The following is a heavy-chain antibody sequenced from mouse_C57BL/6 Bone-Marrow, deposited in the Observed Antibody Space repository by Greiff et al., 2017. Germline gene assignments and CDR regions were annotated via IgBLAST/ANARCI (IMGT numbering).Heavy chain of an antibody. CDR1: GYSFTGYY. Sequence: VQLQQSGPELVKPGASVKISCKASGYSFTGYYMNWVKQSPEKSLEWIGEINPSTGGTTYNQKFEAKATLTADTSSNTAYLQLSSLTSEDTAIYYCARDNYVFDYWGQGTTLTVSS. J-gene: IGHJ2*01. CDR2: INPSTGGT. D-gene: IGHD1-3*01. CDR3: ARDNYVFDY. V-gene: IGHV1-42*01.